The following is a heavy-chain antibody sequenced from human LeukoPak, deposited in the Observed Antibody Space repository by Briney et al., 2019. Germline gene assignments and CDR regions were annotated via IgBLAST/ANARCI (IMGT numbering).Heavy chain of an antibody. CDR2: IYHNGST. V-gene: IGHV4-38-2*02. J-gene: IGHJ4*02. D-gene: IGHD3-3*01. CDR1: DYSISSGYY. CDR3: ATDFWSGTNIIDY. Sequence: SETLSLTCTVSDYSISSGYYWGWIRQPPGKGLEWIGNIYHNGSTDYNPSLKSRVTISVDTSKNQFSLKLSSVTAADTAVYYCATDFWSGTNIIDYWGQGTLVTVSS.